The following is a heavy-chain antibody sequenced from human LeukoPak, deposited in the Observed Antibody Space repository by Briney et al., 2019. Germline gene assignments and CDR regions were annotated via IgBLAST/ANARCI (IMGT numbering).Heavy chain of an antibody. CDR3: ARGGTGAFDY. D-gene: IGHD2-8*02. J-gene: IGHJ4*02. V-gene: IGHV3-11*06. CDR2: ISSRSTYI. Sequence: GGSLRLSCTASGFSFSDYYMGWIRQAPGKGLEWISYISSRSTYISDADSVKGRFTISRDNAKNLLFLQVNSLRVEDTALYYCARGGTGAFDYWGQGILVTVSS. CDR1: GFSFSDYY.